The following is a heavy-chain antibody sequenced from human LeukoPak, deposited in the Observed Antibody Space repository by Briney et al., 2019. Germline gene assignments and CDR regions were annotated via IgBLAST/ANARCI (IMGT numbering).Heavy chain of an antibody. CDR3: ARVRYCSGGSCSGGMDV. V-gene: IGHV1-8*01. Sequence: ASVKVSCKASGYTFTSYDINWVRQATGQGLEWMGWMNPNSGNTGYAQKFQGRVTMTRNTSISTAYMELSSLRSEDTAVYYCARVRYCSGGSCSGGMDVWGQGTTVTASS. D-gene: IGHD2-15*01. J-gene: IGHJ6*02. CDR1: GYTFTSYD. CDR2: MNPNSGNT.